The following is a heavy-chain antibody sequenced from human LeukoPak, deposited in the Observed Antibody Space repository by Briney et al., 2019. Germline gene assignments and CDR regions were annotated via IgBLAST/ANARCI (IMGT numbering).Heavy chain of an antibody. CDR3: ARDRVVVPAAFNY. D-gene: IGHD2-2*01. CDR1: GYTFTAYY. V-gene: IGHV1-2*02. CDR2: INPNSGGT. Sequence: ASVKVSCKASGYTFTAYYMHWVRQAPGQGLEWMGWINPNSGGTNYAQKFQGRVTMTRDTSISTAYMELSRLRSDDTAVYYCARDRVVVPAAFNYWGQGTLVTVSS. J-gene: IGHJ4*02.